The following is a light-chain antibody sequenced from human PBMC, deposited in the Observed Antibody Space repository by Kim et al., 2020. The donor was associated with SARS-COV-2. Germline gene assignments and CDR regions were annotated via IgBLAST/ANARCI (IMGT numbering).Light chain of an antibody. Sequence: VSVAQGQTAKITCGGYNMGMKNVHWYRQKPGQAPVLVIYSNTNRPAGIPERISGSNSGNTATLIISRAQAGDEGDYYCQLYGSSVLFGGGTQLTVL. V-gene: IGLV3-9*01. CDR1: NMGMKN. CDR2: SNT. J-gene: IGLJ3*02. CDR3: QLYGSSVL.